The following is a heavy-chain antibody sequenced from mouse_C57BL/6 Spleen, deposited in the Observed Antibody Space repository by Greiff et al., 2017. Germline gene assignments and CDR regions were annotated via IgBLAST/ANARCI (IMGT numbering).Heavy chain of an antibody. Sequence: QVQLQQPGAELVMPGASVKLSCKASGYTFTSYWMHWVKQRPGQGLEWIGEIDPSDSYTNSNQKFKGKSTLTVDKSSSTAYMQLSSLTSEDSAVYYCARRDYYGSPWYFDVWGTGTTVTVSS. D-gene: IGHD1-1*01. CDR3: ARRDYYGSPWYFDV. V-gene: IGHV1-69*01. CDR1: GYTFTSYW. J-gene: IGHJ1*03. CDR2: IDPSDSYT.